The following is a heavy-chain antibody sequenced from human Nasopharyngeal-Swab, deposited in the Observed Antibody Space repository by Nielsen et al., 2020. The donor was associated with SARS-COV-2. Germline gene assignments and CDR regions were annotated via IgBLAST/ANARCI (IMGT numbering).Heavy chain of an antibody. V-gene: IGHV1-46*01. J-gene: IGHJ4*02. CDR3: ARAFRDGYNYGY. Sequence: WVRQAPGQGLEWMGIINPSGGSTSYAQKFQGRVTMTRDTSTSTVYMELSSLRSEDTAVYYCARAFRDGYNYGYWGQGTLVT. D-gene: IGHD5-24*01. CDR2: INPSGGST.